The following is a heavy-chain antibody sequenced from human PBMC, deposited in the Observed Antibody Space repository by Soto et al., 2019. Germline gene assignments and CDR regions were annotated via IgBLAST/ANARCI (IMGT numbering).Heavy chain of an antibody. CDR3: ARAKEANYYDSSGYEDY. J-gene: IGHJ4*02. Sequence: ASVKVSCKASGYTFTSYYMHWVRQAPGQGLEWMGIINPSGGSTSYAQKLQGRVTMTRDTSTSTVYMELSSLRSEDTSVYYCARAKEANYYDSSGYEDYWGQGTLVTVSS. CDR1: GYTFTSYY. CDR2: INPSGGST. D-gene: IGHD3-22*01. V-gene: IGHV1-46*03.